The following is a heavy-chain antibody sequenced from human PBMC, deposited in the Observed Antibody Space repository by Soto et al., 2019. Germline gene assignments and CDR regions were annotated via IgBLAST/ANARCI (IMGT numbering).Heavy chain of an antibody. Sequence: QVQLQQWGAGLLKPSETLSLTCAVYVGSFSGYYWCWIRQPPGKGLEWIGEINHIGSTNYNPSLKSRVTISVDTSKNQFSLNLSSVTAADTAVYYCARIMWEIVVVPAALRGAFDIWGQGTMVTVSS. V-gene: IGHV4-34*01. D-gene: IGHD2-2*01. CDR2: INHIGST. J-gene: IGHJ3*02. CDR3: ARIMWEIVVVPAALRGAFDI. CDR1: VGSFSGYY.